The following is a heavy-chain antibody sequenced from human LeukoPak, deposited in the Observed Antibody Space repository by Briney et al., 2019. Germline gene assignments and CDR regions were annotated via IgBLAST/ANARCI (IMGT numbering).Heavy chain of an antibody. J-gene: IGHJ4*02. V-gene: IGHV3-74*01. CDR3: ARDSGHGMDF. CDR1: GFPSSRYW. CDR2: QKYDGTKV. D-gene: IGHD3-10*01. Sequence: GGSLRLSCEASGFPSSRYWMNWVRQTPGKGLVWVSRQKYDGTKVSYADSVKGRFSITRDNDKNTLYLQMSTLRGEDTAVYYCARDSGHGMDFWGQGTLVTVSS.